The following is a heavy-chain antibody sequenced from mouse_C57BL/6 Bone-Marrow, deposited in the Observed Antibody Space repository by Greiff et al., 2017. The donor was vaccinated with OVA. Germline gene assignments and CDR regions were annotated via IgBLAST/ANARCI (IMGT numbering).Heavy chain of an antibody. CDR3: ARAYSNYGWFAY. Sequence: QVQLQQSGAELARPGASVKLSCKASGYTFTSYGLSWVKQRTGQGLEWIGEIYPRSGNTYYNEKFKGKATLTADKSSSTAYMELRSLTSEDSAVYFCARAYSNYGWFAYWGQGTLVTVSA. D-gene: IGHD2-5*01. V-gene: IGHV1-81*01. CDR2: IYPRSGNT. J-gene: IGHJ3*01. CDR1: GYTFTSYG.